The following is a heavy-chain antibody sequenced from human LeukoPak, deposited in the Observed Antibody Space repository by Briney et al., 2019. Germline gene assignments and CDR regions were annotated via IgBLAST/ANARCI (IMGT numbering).Heavy chain of an antibody. J-gene: IGHJ3*02. D-gene: IGHD3-22*01. V-gene: IGHV4-39*01. CDR1: GGSISSSSYY. CDR2: IYYSGST. CDR3: ARRTGDSSGYFPHLRVRAFDI. Sequence: TSETLSLTCTVSGGSISSSSYYWGWIRQPPGKGLEWIGSIYYSGSTYYNPSLKSRVTISVDTSKNQFSLKLSSVTAADTAVYYCARRTGDSSGYFPHLRVRAFDIWGQGTMVTVSS.